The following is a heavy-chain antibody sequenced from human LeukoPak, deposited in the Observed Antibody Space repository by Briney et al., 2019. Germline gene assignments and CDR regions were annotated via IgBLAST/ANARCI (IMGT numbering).Heavy chain of an antibody. CDR1: GYTFTSYD. CDR2: MNPNSGNT. CDR3: ARGRLRYFDWGFRTFDR. Sequence: ASVTVSYKPSGYTFTSYDINWVRQAPGQGSEWMGWMNPNSGNTGYAQKCHGRVTMTSNTSICTDYMELSSLRSEDTAVYYCARGRLRYFDWGFRTFDRWGQGTLVTVSS. D-gene: IGHD3-9*01. J-gene: IGHJ5*02. V-gene: IGHV1-8*01.